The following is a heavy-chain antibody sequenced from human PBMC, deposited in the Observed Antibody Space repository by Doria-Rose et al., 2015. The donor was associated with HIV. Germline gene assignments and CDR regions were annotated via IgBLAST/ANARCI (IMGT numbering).Heavy chain of an antibody. D-gene: IGHD6-13*01. V-gene: IGHV2-26*01. J-gene: IGHJ4*02. CDR2: IFSDDER. CDR1: GVSLSSPGMG. CDR3: AHMKSSRWYHKYYFDS. Sequence: SGPVLVKPTETLTLTCTVSGVSLSSPGMGVSWIRQPPGKALEWLANIFSDDERSYKTSLKSRLAISRGTSKSQVVLTMTDMDPVDTATYYCAHMKSSRWYHKYYFDSWGQGTLVIVSA.